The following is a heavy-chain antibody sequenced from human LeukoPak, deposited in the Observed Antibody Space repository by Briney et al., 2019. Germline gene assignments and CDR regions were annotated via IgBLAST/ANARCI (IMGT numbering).Heavy chain of an antibody. D-gene: IGHD6-6*01. J-gene: IGHJ4*02. CDR1: GGSISSYY. CDR3: ARDPQLGPFDY. V-gene: IGHV4-4*07. CDR2: IYTSGRT. Sequence: PSETLSLTCTVSGGSISSYYWSWSRQPAGKGLEWIGRIYTSGRTNYNPSLKSRVTMSVDTSKKQFSLKLSSVTAADTAVYYCARDPQLGPFDYWGQGTLVTVSS.